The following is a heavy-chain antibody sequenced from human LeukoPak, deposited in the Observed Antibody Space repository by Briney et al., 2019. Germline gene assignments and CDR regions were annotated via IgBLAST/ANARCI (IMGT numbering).Heavy chain of an antibody. D-gene: IGHD2-2*01. J-gene: IGHJ5*02. CDR1: GYTFTSYG. V-gene: IGHV1-18*01. CDR2: ISASNGDT. Sequence: ASVKVSCKASGYTFTSYGISWVRQAPGQGLEWMGWISASNGDTNSAQKLQDRVTMTTDTSTSTAYMELRSLRSDDTAVYFCARSRSQPAASSARWFDPWGRGTLVTVSS. CDR3: ARSRSQPAASSARWFDP.